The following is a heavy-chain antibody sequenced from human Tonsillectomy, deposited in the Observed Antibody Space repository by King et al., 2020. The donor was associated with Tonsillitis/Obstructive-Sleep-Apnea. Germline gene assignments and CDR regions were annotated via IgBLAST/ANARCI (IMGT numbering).Heavy chain of an antibody. V-gene: IGHV4-34*01. D-gene: IGHD1-14*01. CDR1: GGSFSGYY. Sequence: VQLQQWGAGLLTPSQTLSLTCAVYGGSFSGYYWTWIRQSPGKGLEWIGESDHSGSTNDNPSLKGRVTMSVEKSKNQFSLKLRSVTAADTAVYYCARGTPETAFDIWGQGTMVTVSS. CDR2: SDHSGST. J-gene: IGHJ3*02. CDR3: ARGTPETAFDI.